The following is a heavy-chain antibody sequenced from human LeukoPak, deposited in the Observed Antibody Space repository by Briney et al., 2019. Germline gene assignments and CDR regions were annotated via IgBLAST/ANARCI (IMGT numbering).Heavy chain of an antibody. J-gene: IGHJ6*02. V-gene: IGHV3-33*01. D-gene: IGHD1-26*01. CDR1: GFTFSSYG. CDR3: ARGWELLYWYGMDV. Sequence: GGSLRLSCAASGFTFSSYGMHWVRQAPGKGLEWVAVIWYDGSNKYYADSVKGRFTISRDNSKNTLYLQMNSLRAEDTAVYYCARGWELLYWYGMDVWGQGTTVTVSS. CDR2: IWYDGSNK.